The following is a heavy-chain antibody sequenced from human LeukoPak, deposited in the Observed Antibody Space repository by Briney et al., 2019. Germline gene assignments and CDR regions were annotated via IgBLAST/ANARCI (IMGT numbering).Heavy chain of an antibody. CDR1: GYTFTDYA. J-gene: IGHJ4*02. CDR3: ARNILGTIIFDF. V-gene: IGHV1-3*01. D-gene: IGHD5-12*01. Sequence: ASVKVPCMASGYTFTDYAMHWVRQASGQRLEWMGWINADNGDTKYSQKFQGRFAITRDTSASTAYMELTSLRSEDTAIYYCARNILGTIIFDFWGQGTLVTVSS. CDR2: INADNGDT.